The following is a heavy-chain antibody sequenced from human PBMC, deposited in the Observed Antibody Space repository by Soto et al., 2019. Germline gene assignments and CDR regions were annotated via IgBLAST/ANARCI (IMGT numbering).Heavy chain of an antibody. D-gene: IGHD3-22*01. V-gene: IGHV3-30*18. Sequence: GGSLRLSCAASGFTFSSYGMHWVRQAPGKGLEWVAVISYDGSNKYYADSVKGRFTISRDNSKNTLYLQMNSLRAEDTAVYYCAKSEWYYYDSSGPRIDYWGQGTLVTVSS. CDR3: AKSEWYYYDSSGPRIDY. CDR2: ISYDGSNK. CDR1: GFTFSSYG. J-gene: IGHJ4*02.